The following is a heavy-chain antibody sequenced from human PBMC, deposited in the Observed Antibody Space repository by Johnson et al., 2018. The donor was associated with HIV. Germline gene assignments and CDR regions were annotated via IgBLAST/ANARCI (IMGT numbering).Heavy chain of an antibody. CDR1: GLTVSSNY. CDR3: ARGCRDCHTCDVFDV. D-gene: IGHD5-24*01. Sequence: VQLVESGGGLVQPGGSLRLSCAASGLTVSSNYMTWVRQGPGKGLEWVSVINSGGGTYYADSVTGRFTISRDNSKNTLYLQTNSLRAEETAVYFCARGCRDCHTCDVFDVWGQGTRVTVSS. J-gene: IGHJ3*01. CDR2: INSGGGT. V-gene: IGHV3-66*01.